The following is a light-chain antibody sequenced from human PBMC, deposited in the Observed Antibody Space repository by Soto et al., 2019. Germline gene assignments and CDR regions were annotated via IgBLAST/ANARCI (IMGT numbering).Light chain of an antibody. CDR1: QNIGSW. V-gene: IGKV1-5*03. CDR3: QQYNSFSQAT. J-gene: IGKJ1*01. Sequence: DIQMTQAPSALSASVGDRVTITCRASQNIGSWLAWYQQRPGKAPNLLISMASTLQSGVPSRFSGSGSGTEFTLTISSLQPDDFATYYCQQYNSFSQATFGQGTKVEIK. CDR2: MAS.